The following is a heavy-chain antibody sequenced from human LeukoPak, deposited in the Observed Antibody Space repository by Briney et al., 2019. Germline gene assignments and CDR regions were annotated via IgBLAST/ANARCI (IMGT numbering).Heavy chain of an antibody. J-gene: IGHJ4*02. CDR1: EYPFTAYW. D-gene: IGHD1-26*01. CDR3: ARTSLMGTTYDY. Sequence: GASLQISSEGSEYPFTAYWIAWGRRLPGKGLEWMGIIYPGDSDTRYSPSFQGQVTISADTSTSTAYLQWRSLQASDTAMYYCARTSLMGTTYDYWGQGALVTVSS. CDR2: IYPGDSDT. V-gene: IGHV5-51*01.